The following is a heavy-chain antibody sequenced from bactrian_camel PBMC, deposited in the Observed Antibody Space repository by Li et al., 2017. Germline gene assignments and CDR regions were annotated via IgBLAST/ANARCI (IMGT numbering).Heavy chain of an antibody. D-gene: IGHD4*01. Sequence: HVQLVESGGGSVQAGGSLRLSCVASGGTMSSRCMAWFRQGPGKEREGVAAIYIDGGATRYADSVKGRFTISGDNAKNTLYLQLNSLKTEDTAMYLCAKVDYYNEYDDLVFSNYWGQGTQVTVS. CDR2: IYIDGGAT. CDR1: GGTMSSRC. V-gene: IGHV3S1*01. J-gene: IGHJ4*01. CDR3: AKVDYYNEYDDLVFSNY.